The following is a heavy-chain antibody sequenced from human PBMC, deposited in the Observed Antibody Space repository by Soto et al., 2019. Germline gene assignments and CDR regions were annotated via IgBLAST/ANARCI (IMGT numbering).Heavy chain of an antibody. CDR1: GFSFSSFA. Sequence: LRLSCEASGFSFSSFAMNWVRQAPGRGLEWVSYISDDGASIYYADSLKGRFTISRDNAKNSLSLQMNNLRAEDTAVYYCARENSVQAWLHHFDHWGLGTLVTVSS. CDR2: ISDDGASI. CDR3: ARENSVQAWLHHFDH. D-gene: IGHD5-18*01. V-gene: IGHV3-48*03. J-gene: IGHJ4*02.